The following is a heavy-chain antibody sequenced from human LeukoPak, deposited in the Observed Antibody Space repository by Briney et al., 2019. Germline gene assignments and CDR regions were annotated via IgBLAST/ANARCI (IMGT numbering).Heavy chain of an antibody. V-gene: IGHV3-74*01. CDR2: INSDGSST. CDR1: GFTFSSYW. D-gene: IGHD6-13*01. Sequence: GGSLRLSCAASGFTFSSYWMHWGRQAPGKGLVWVSRINSDGSSTSYADSVKGRFTISRDNAKNTLYLQMNSLRAEDTALYYCAKSPAATGTLFDYWGQGTLVTVSS. CDR3: AKSPAATGTLFDY. J-gene: IGHJ4*02.